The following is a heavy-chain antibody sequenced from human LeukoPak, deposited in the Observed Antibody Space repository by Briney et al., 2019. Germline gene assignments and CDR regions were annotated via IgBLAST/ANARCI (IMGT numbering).Heavy chain of an antibody. D-gene: IGHD6-13*01. CDR2: IYPGDSDT. J-gene: IGHJ6*03. CDR1: GSSFTSYW. V-gene: IGHV5-51*01. Sequence: KPGESLQISCQGSGSSFTSYWIGWVRQLPGKGLEWMGIIYPGDSDTRYSPSFQGQVTISADKSISTAYLQWSSLKASDTAMYYCARPRIAAAGNVYYMDVWGKGTTVTVSS. CDR3: ARPRIAAAGNVYYMDV.